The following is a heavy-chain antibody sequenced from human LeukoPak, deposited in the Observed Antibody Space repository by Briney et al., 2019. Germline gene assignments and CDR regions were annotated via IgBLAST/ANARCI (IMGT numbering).Heavy chain of an antibody. Sequence: TGGSLRLSCSASGFTFSNYAMSWVRQASGKGLEWVSSISGSGGSTYYAASVKGRFTISRDNSKNTLYLQMNSLRADDTATYYCVKEGGKNYGDYWWFDPWGQGTLVTVSS. D-gene: IGHD4-17*01. CDR2: ISGSGGST. CDR1: GFTFSNYA. J-gene: IGHJ5*02. CDR3: VKEGGKNYGDYWWFDP. V-gene: IGHV3-23*01.